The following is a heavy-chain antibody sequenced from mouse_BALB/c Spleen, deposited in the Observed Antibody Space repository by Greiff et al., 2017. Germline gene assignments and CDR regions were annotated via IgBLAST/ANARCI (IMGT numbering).Heavy chain of an antibody. CDR2: IWGDGST. CDR3: ARRPRTGNAYSAMDY. V-gene: IGHV2-6-7*01. D-gene: IGHD4-1*01. CDR1: GFSLTGYG. Sequence: VQLVESGPGLVAPSQSLSITCTVSGFSLTGYGVNWVRQPPGKGLEWLGMIWGDGSTDYNSALKSRLSISKDNSKSQVFLKMNSLQTDDTARYYCARRPRTGNAYSAMDYWGQGTSVTVSS. J-gene: IGHJ4*01.